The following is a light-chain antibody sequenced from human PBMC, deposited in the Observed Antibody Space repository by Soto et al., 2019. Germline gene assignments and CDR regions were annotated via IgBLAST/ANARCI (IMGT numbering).Light chain of an antibody. CDR2: DVS. J-gene: IGKJ5*01. CDR1: QSVSTN. Sequence: VMTQSPGTLSVSPGETATLSCGTSQSVSTNLAWYQQKPGQPPRLLFYDVSNRANGIPDRFSSSASGTTFTLTISSLEPEDFAVYYCQQRSDSITFGQGTRLEIK. V-gene: IGKV3-11*01. CDR3: QQRSDSIT.